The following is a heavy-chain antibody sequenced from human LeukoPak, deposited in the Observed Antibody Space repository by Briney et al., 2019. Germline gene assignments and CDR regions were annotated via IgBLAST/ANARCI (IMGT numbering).Heavy chain of an antibody. D-gene: IGHD1-26*01. J-gene: IGHJ4*02. CDR3: ARQVREWELSFDY. CDR1: GFTFSSYT. V-gene: IGHV3-48*01. CDR2: ISTTSSTI. Sequence: PGGSLRLSCAASGFTFSSYTMNWVRQVPGKGLEWVSYISTTSSTIYYADSVKGRFTISRDNAKSSLYLQMNSLRAEDTAVYYCARQVREWELSFDYWGQGTLVTVSS.